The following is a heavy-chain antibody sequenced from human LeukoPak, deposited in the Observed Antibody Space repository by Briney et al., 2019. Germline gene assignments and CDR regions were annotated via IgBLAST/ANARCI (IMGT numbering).Heavy chain of an antibody. Sequence: ASVKVSCKASGYTFTSYAMNWARQAPGQGLEWMGWINTNTGNPTYAQGFTGRFVFSLDTSVSTAYLQISSLKAEDTAVYYCARLFYGDYFPRDDYWGQGTLVTVSS. J-gene: IGHJ4*02. D-gene: IGHD4-17*01. V-gene: IGHV7-4-1*02. CDR3: ARLFYGDYFPRDDY. CDR2: INTNTGNP. CDR1: GYTFTSYA.